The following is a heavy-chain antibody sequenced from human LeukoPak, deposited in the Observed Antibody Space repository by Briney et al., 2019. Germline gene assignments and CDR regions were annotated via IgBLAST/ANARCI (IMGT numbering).Heavy chain of an antibody. Sequence: PSETLSLTCTVSGGSISNTSYYWGWIRQPPGKGLEWIGSIYYSGTTYYNPSLKSRVTTSVDTSKNQFSLKLSSVTAADTAFYYCAREMLNGSGYFDYWGQGTLVTVSS. CDR3: AREMLNGSGYFDY. J-gene: IGHJ4*02. D-gene: IGHD3-3*01. CDR1: GGSISNTSYY. CDR2: IYYSGTT. V-gene: IGHV4-39*07.